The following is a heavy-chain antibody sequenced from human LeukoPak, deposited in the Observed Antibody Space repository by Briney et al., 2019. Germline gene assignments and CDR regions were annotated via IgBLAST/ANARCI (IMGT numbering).Heavy chain of an antibody. D-gene: IGHD3-10*01. CDR1: GGSISSDGYY. V-gene: IGHV4-31*03. CDR3: ARDTYYYGSGSSSGRYYYYMDV. Sequence: PSETLSLTCTVSGGSISSDGYYWSWIRQHPGKGLEWIGYIYYSGSTYYNPSLKSRVTISVDTSKNQFSLKLSSVTTAETAVYYCARDTYYYGSGSSSGRYYYYMDVWGKGTTVTVSS. CDR2: IYYSGST. J-gene: IGHJ6*03.